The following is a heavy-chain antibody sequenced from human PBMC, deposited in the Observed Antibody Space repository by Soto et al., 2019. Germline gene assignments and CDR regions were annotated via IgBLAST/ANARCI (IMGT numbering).Heavy chain of an antibody. Sequence: QVQLQESGPGLVRPSQTLSLTCTVSGASVNSDVYYWTWIRQHPEKGLEWIGYIYDSGSTYYNPSPESPVSISLDTPNNQFSLNLKSVTAADTAIYYCARAPHYEILAAIDYGGQGTLVTVSS. CDR3: ARAPHYEILAAIDY. V-gene: IGHV4-31*01. D-gene: IGHD3-9*01. CDR2: IYDSGST. CDR1: GASVNSDVYY. J-gene: IGHJ4*02.